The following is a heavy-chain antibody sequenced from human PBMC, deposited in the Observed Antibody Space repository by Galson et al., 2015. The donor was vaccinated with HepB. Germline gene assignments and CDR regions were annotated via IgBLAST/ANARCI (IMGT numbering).Heavy chain of an antibody. Sequence: SLRLSCAASGFTFSSYGIHWVRQAPGKGLEWVAVISYDGSNKYYADSVKGRFTISRDNSKNTLYLQMNSLRAEDTAVYYCARNFGGFGESAYWGQGTLVTVSS. D-gene: IGHD3-10*01. J-gene: IGHJ4*02. CDR3: ARNFGGFGESAY. CDR2: ISYDGSNK. V-gene: IGHV3-30*03. CDR1: GFTFSSYG.